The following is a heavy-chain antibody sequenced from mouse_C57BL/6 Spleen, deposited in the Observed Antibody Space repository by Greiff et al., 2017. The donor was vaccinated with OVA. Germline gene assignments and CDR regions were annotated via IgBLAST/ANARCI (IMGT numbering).Heavy chain of an antibody. V-gene: IGHV1-55*01. CDR2: IYPGSGST. D-gene: IGHD4-1*01. Sequence: VQLQQPGAELVKPGASVKMSCKASGYTFTSYWITWVKQRPGQGLEWIGDIYPGSGSTNYNEKFKSKATLTVDTSSSTAYMELRSLTSGESAVYYCAPNWEGYWGQGTTLTVSS. CDR1: GYTFTSYW. J-gene: IGHJ2*01. CDR3: APNWEGY.